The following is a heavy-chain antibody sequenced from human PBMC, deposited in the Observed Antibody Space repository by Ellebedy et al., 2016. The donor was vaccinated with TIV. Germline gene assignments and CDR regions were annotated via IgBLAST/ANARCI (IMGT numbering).Heavy chain of an antibody. D-gene: IGHD4-23*01. Sequence: MPSETLSLTCTVPGGSISSYYWSWIRQHPGKGLEWIGYIHSSGSTYYNPSLKSRVTISVDTSKKQFSLKLSSVTAADTAVYYCARAPRTTVVTHPLDYWGQGTLVTVSS. CDR2: IHSSGST. CDR1: GGSISSYY. V-gene: IGHV4-59*06. CDR3: ARAPRTTVVTHPLDY. J-gene: IGHJ4*02.